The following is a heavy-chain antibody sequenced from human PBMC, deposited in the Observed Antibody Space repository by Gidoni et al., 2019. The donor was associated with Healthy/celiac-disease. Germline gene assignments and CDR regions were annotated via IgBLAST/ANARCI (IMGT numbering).Heavy chain of an antibody. CDR2: ITDDGSNK. Sequence: QVQLVESGGGVVQPGRSLRLSCAASGFTFSSYGMHWVRQTPGRGLEWVAVITDDGSNKLYAESVKGRFTISRDNSKNTLYLQVNSLRAEDTALYYCAKGSFHYDSSGIVFWGQGTLVTVSS. CDR3: AKGSFHYDSSGIVF. CDR1: GFTFSSYG. D-gene: IGHD3-22*01. V-gene: IGHV3-30*18. J-gene: IGHJ4*02.